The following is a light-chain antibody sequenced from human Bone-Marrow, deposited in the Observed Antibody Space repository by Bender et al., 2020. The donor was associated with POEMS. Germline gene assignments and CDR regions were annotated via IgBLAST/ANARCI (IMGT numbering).Light chain of an antibody. J-gene: IGLJ3*02. V-gene: IGLV3-21*03. CDR3: HMWDNSNLLWV. CDR1: NIGSKG. CDR2: DGS. Sequence: SYVLTQPPSVSVAPGKTATITCGGKNIGSKGVRWYQQKPGQAPVLVVYDGSDRPSGIPERFSGSNSENTATLTISRVEVGDEADYYCHMWDNSNLLWVFGGGTKLTVL.